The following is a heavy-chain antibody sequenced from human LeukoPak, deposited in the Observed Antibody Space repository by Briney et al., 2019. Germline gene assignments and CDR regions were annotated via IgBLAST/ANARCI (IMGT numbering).Heavy chain of an antibody. J-gene: IGHJ4*02. Sequence: SVKVSCKASGGTFSSYAISWVRQAPGQGLEWMGGIIPIFGTANYAQKFQGRVTITADESTSTAYMELSSLRSEDTAVYYCARGPMPAYYYDGSGYYPDYWGQGALVTVSS. D-gene: IGHD3-22*01. CDR1: GGTFSSYA. V-gene: IGHV1-69*01. CDR3: ARGPMPAYYYDGSGYYPDY. CDR2: IIPIFGTA.